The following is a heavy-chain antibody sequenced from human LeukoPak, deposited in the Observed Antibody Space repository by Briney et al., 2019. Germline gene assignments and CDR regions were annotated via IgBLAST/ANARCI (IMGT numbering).Heavy chain of an antibody. CDR1: GGSISRSSYY. J-gene: IGHJ4*02. CDR2: IYYSGTT. Sequence: SETLSLTCTVSGGSISRSSYYWGWIRQPPGKGLEWIGSIYYSGTTYSNPSLKSRVTISVDTSKNQFSLKLRSVTAADTAVYYCARQDDRSHDYWGQGTLVTVSS. CDR3: ARQDDRSHDY. V-gene: IGHV4-39*01. D-gene: IGHD3-3*01.